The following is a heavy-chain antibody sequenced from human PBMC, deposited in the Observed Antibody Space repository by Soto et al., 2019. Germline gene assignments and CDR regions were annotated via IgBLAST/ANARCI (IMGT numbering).Heavy chain of an antibody. V-gene: IGHV4-39*01. D-gene: IGHD2-8*02. CDR2: IYYRGST. CDR1: GGSISTSNYY. J-gene: IGHJ4*02. CDR3: VSLEVTGTFDY. Sequence: QLQLQESGPGLVKPSETLSLTCTVSGGSISTSNYYWAWVRQPPGRVLEWIANIYYRGSTYYHPFLRTRLSVSVYTSKNQFSLTLTSLTAADTGMYFCVSLEVTGTFDYWGQGTLVTVSS.